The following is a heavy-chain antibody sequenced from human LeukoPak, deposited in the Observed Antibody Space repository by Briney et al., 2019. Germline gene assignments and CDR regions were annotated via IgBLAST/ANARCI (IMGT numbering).Heavy chain of an antibody. CDR1: GFTFRTYE. CDR3: ARVRPYDSSLFDY. V-gene: IGHV3-48*03. J-gene: IGHJ4*02. Sequence: QAGGSLRLSCAASGFTFRTYEMNWVRQAPGKGLEWVSYISSSSSTIYYADSVKGRFTISRDNAKNSLYLQMNSLRAEDTAVYYCARVRPYDSSLFDYWGQGTLVTVSS. D-gene: IGHD3-22*01. CDR2: ISSSSSTI.